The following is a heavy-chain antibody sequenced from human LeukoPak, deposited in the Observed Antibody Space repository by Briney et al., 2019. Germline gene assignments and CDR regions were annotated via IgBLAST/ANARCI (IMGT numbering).Heavy chain of an antibody. V-gene: IGHV3-23*01. Sequence: PGGSLRLSCAASGFHFSTHGMNWVRQAPGKGLEWVSVISPPGDITYYADSVMGRFTSPSDKRKNTVSLQMNSLRAEDTAVYYCAELGITMIGGVWGKGTTVAISS. J-gene: IGHJ6*04. CDR3: AELGITMIGGV. D-gene: IGHD3-10*02. CDR2: ISPPGDIT. CDR1: GFHFSTHG.